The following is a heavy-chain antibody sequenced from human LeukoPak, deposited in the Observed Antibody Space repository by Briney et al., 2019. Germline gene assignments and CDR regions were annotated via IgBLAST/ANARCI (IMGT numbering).Heavy chain of an antibody. J-gene: IGHJ4*02. D-gene: IGHD5-24*01. Sequence: ASVTVSCKASGYSFKDYFIYWVRQAPGQGLEWMGWIKPHSGGTNFAQKFRGRLSMTSDSSISTAYMELSSLTSDDTAFYYCAREGGRLKMETINFWGQGTLVTVSS. CDR1: GYSFKDYF. V-gene: IGHV1-2*02. CDR2: IKPHSGGT. CDR3: AREGGRLKMETINF.